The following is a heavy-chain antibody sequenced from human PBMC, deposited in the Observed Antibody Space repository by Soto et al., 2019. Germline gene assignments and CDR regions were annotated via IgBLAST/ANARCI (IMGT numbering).Heavy chain of an antibody. V-gene: IGHV3-30-3*01. CDR3: ARIADCSITTCSFPSRFHIRGYYYYGMDV. CDR1: GFTFSSYA. Sequence: GGSLRLSCAASGFTFSSYAMHWVRQAPGKGLEWVAVISYDGSNKYYADSVKGRFTISRDNSKNTLYLQMNSLRAEDTAVYYCARIADCSITTCSFPSRFHIRGYYYYGMDVWGQGTTVTVSS. CDR2: ISYDGSNK. J-gene: IGHJ6*02. D-gene: IGHD2-2*01.